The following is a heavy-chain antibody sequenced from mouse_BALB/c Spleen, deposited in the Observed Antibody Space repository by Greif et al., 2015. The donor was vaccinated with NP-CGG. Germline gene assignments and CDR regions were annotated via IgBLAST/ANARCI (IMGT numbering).Heavy chain of an antibody. D-gene: IGHD2-13*01. V-gene: IGHV1-7*01. CDR3: AIYYGDYVRFAY. J-gene: IGHJ3*01. CDR2: INPSTGYT. CDR1: GYTFTSYW. Sequence: VKLVESGAELAKPGASVKMSCKASGYTFTSYWMHWVKQRPGQGLEWIGYINPSTGYTEYNQKFKDKATLTADKSSSTAYMQLSSLTSEDSAVYYCAIYYGDYVRFAYWGQGTLVTVSA.